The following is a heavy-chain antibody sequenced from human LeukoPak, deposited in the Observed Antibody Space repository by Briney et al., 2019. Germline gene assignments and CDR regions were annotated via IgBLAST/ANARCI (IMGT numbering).Heavy chain of an antibody. J-gene: IGHJ3*02. Sequence: PGGSLRLSCAASGFTFSSYAMSWVRQAPGKGLEWVSAISGSGGNTYYADSVKGRFTISRDNSKNTLYLQMNSLRAEDTAVYYCAAQYQLPSNAFDIWGQGTMVTVSS. CDR2: ISGSGGNT. CDR1: GFTFSSYA. D-gene: IGHD2-2*01. CDR3: AAQYQLPSNAFDI. V-gene: IGHV3-23*01.